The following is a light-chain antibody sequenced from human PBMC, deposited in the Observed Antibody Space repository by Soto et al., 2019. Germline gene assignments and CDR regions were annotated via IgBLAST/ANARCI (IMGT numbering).Light chain of an antibody. CDR1: QSVLYSSNNKNY. Sequence: DIVMTQSPDSLAVSLGERATINCKSSQSVLYSSNNKNYLAWYQQKPGQPPKLLIYWASTRESGVPDRFSGSGSWTDFPPPISHPQAEDGAGYYCQQYYSTPPYTFGQGTKLEIK. CDR3: QQYYSTPPYT. CDR2: WAS. V-gene: IGKV4-1*01. J-gene: IGKJ2*01.